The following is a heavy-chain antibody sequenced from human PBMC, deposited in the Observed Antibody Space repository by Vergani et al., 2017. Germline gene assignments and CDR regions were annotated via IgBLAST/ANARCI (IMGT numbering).Heavy chain of an antibody. D-gene: IGHD6-19*01. J-gene: IGHJ6*03. CDR1: GFTFSSYG. V-gene: IGHV3-30*18. CDR2: ISYDGSNK. Sequence: VQLLESGGGLVQPGGSLRLSCVASGFTFSSYGMHWVRQAPGKGLEWVAVISYDGSNKYYADSVKGRFTISRDNSKKTLYLQMNSLRAEDTAVYYCAKVSSSSGWTGYYYYYMDVWGKGTTVTVSS. CDR3: AKVSSSSGWTGYYYYYMDV.